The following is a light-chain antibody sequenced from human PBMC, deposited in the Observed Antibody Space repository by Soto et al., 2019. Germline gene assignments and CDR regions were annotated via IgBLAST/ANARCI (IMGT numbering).Light chain of an antibody. Sequence: EIVLTQSAATLSLSPGERATLSCRASQSVSSYLAWYQQKPGQAPRLLIYDASNRATGIPARFSGSGSGTDFTLTISSLEPEAFAVYYCQQRSNWPRATFGQGTKVEIK. V-gene: IGKV3-11*01. CDR3: QQRSNWPRAT. CDR2: DAS. J-gene: IGKJ1*01. CDR1: QSVSSY.